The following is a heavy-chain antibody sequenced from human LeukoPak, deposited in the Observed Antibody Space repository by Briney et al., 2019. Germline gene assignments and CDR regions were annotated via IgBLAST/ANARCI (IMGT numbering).Heavy chain of an antibody. D-gene: IGHD3-22*01. CDR1: GFTFSSHW. Sequence: GGSLRLSCAASGFTFSSHWMHWVRQAPGKGLEWVSVIYSAGTTYYADSVKGRFTISRQNPENTLFLQMNSLRAEDTAVYYCARVLGYDSSGYYRGYFDYWGQGTLVTVSS. J-gene: IGHJ4*02. V-gene: IGHV3-53*04. CDR3: ARVLGYDSSGYYRGYFDY. CDR2: IYSAGTT.